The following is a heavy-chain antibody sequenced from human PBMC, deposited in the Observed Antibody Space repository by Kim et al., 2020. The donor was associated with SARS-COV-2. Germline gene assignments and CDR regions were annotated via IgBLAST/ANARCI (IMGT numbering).Heavy chain of an antibody. CDR1: GFTFSSYA. D-gene: IGHD4-17*01. CDR3: EGTTVTTEGFYFDY. J-gene: IGHJ4*02. Sequence: GGSLRLSCAASGFTFSSYAMHWVRQAPGKGLEWVAVIWYDGSNKYYADSMKGRFTISRDNSKNTLYLQMNSLRAEDTAVYYCEGTTVTTEGFYFDYWGQGTMVTISS. V-gene: IGHV3-33*01. CDR2: IWYDGSNK.